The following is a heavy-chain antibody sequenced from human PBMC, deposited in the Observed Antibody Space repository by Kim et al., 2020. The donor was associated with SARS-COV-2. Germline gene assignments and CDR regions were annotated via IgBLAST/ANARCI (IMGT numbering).Heavy chain of an antibody. Sequence: GGSLRLSCAASGFTFSSYSMNWVRQAPGKGLEWVSSISSSSSYIYYADSVKGRFTISRDNAKNSLYLQMNSLRAEDTAVYYCARGAMVRGVDEWFDPWGQGTLVTVSS. CDR2: ISSSSSYI. J-gene: IGHJ5*02. V-gene: IGHV3-21*01. CDR3: ARGAMVRGVDEWFDP. D-gene: IGHD3-10*01. CDR1: GFTFSSYS.